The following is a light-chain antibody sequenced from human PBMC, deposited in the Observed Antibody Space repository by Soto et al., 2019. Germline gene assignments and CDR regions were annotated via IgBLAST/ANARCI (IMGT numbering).Light chain of an antibody. CDR3: QQYNHWTPLT. Sequence: EIVMTQSPATLSVSPGERATLSCRASQSVGRNLAWYQQKPGQAPRLLIYGASTRATGIPARFSGSGSGTEFTLTISSLQSEDFAFYSCQQYNHWTPLTFGGGTKVEIK. J-gene: IGKJ4*01. V-gene: IGKV3-15*01. CDR1: QSVGRN. CDR2: GAS.